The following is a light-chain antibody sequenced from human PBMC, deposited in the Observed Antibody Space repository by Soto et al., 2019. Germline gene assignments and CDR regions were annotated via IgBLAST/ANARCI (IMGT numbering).Light chain of an antibody. J-gene: IGLJ2*01. V-gene: IGLV1-47*01. CDR3: AAWDDSLSGL. CDR1: SSNIGGNH. Sequence: QAVVTQPPSASGTPGQRVTISCSGSSSNIGGNHVYWYQQLPGTAPKLLIYRNNQRPSGVPDRFSGSKSGTSASLAISGLRSEDEADYYCAAWDDSLSGLFGGGTKLTVL. CDR2: RNN.